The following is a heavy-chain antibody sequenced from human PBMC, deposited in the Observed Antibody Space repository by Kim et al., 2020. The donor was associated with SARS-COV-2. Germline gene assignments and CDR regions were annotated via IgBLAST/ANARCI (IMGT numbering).Heavy chain of an antibody. V-gene: IGHV3-21*01. CDR1: GFTFSSYN. D-gene: IGHD7-27*01. Sequence: GGSLRLSCAASGFTFSSYNMNWVRQATGKGLEWVSSISSSNNYIYYADSVKGRFTISRDNAKNSLYLQMNSLTAEDTAVYYCARGSLGYWGQGTLVTVSS. J-gene: IGHJ4*02. CDR3: ARGSLGY. CDR2: ISSSNNYI.